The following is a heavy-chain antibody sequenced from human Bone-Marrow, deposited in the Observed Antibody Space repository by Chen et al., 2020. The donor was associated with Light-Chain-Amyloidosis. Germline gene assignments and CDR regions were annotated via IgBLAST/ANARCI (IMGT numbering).Heavy chain of an antibody. CDR1: GGSLRGYY. Sequence: QVQLQQWGAGLLKPSETLSLTCGVNGGSLRGYYWSWIRQPPGKGLEWIGEISQSGSTYYNPTLRSRVTISLDTSKNQFSLKLSSVTAADTAVYYCARQSYGSDSYFSLDKTYYMDVWGRGTTVTVSS. CDR2: ISQSGST. CDR3: ARQSYGSDSYFSLDKTYYMDV. V-gene: IGHV4-34*01. D-gene: IGHD3-10*01. J-gene: IGHJ6*03.